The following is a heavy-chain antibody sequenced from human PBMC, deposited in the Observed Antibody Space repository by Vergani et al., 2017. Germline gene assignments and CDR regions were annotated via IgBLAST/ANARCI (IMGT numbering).Heavy chain of an antibody. J-gene: IGHJ4*02. V-gene: IGHV3-7*01. Sequence: EVQLAESGGGMVQPGGSLRLSCADSGFTFSSFWMSWIRQAPGKGLEWVANIKQDGSEKYYVDSVKGRFSISIDNAKNSLYLEMSSLRVEDTAVYYCTSRDNNRWNWGQGTLVTVSS. CDR2: IKQDGSEK. CDR3: TSRDNNRWN. D-gene: IGHD2/OR15-2a*01. CDR1: GFTFSSFW.